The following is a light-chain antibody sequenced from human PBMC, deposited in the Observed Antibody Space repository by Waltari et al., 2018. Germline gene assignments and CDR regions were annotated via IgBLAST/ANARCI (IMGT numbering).Light chain of an antibody. CDR2: DAS. J-gene: IGKJ1*01. CDR1: QTVITY. Sequence: EIVLTQSPATLSLSPGESATLSCRASQTVITYLAWYQQKPGQAPRLLISDASNRVPGIPARFSGSGSGTDFTLTISSLEPEDFAVYYCQQRYYWPPWTFGQGTKVELK. V-gene: IGKV3-11*01. CDR3: QQRYYWPPWT.